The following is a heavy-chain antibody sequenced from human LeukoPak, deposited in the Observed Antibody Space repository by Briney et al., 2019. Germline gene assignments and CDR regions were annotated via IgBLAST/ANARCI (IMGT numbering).Heavy chain of an antibody. Sequence: SETLSLTCTVSGGSISSSSYYWGWIRQPPGKGLEWIGSIYYSGSTYYNPSLKSRVTISVDTSKNQFSLKLSSVTAADTAVYYCARHSPSDAFDIWGQGTMVTVSS. CDR1: GGSISSSSYY. CDR3: ARHSPSDAFDI. CDR2: IYYSGST. J-gene: IGHJ3*02. V-gene: IGHV4-39*01.